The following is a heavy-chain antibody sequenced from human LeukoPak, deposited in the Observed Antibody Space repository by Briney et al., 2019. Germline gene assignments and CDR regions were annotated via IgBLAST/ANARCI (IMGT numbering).Heavy chain of an antibody. Sequence: SETLSLTCTVSGGSISSYYWSWIRQPPGKGLEWIGYIYYSGSTNYNPSLKSRVTISVDTSKNQFSLKLRSVTAADTAVYYCARYFYGDYYFDYWGQGTLVTVSS. V-gene: IGHV4-59*12. J-gene: IGHJ4*02. CDR1: GGSISSYY. D-gene: IGHD4-17*01. CDR2: IYYSGST. CDR3: ARYFYGDYYFDY.